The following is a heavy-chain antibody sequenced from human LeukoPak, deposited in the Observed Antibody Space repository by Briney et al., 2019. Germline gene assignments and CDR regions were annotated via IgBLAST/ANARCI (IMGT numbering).Heavy chain of an antibody. D-gene: IGHD2-8*01. Sequence: GGSLRLSCAASGFTFSSYAMHWVRQAPGKGLEYVSAISSNGGSTYYANSVKGRFTISRDNSKNTLYLQMNSLRSEDTAVYYCARSQYCTNGVCYTYAFDIWGQGTMVTVSS. CDR2: ISSNGGST. CDR3: ARSQYCTNGVCYTYAFDI. V-gene: IGHV3-64*01. J-gene: IGHJ3*02. CDR1: GFTFSSYA.